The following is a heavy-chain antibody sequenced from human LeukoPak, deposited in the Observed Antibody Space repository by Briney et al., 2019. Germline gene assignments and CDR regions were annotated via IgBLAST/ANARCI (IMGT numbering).Heavy chain of an antibody. CDR3: ARDAARYYYDSSGYYSPYYFDY. V-gene: IGHV3-11*06. J-gene: IGHJ4*02. CDR1: GFTFSDYY. D-gene: IGHD3-22*01. CDR2: ISSSSSYT. Sequence: GGSLRLSCAASGFTFSDYYMGWIRQAPGKGLEWVSYISSSSSYTNYADSVKGRFTISRDNAKNSLYLQMNSLRAEDTAVYYCARDAARYYYDSSGYYSPYYFDYWGQGTLVTVSS.